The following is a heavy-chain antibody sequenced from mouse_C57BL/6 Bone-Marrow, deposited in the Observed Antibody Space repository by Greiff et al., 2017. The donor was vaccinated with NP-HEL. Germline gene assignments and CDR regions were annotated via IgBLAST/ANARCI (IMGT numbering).Heavy chain of an antibody. J-gene: IGHJ4*01. CDR3: TTSGSSPYAMDY. Sequence: VQLKESGAELVRPGASVKLSCTVSGFNIKDDYMHWVKQRPEQGLEWIGWIDPENGDTEYASKFPGKATLTADTSSNTAYLQISSLTSEDTAVYYCTTSGSSPYAMDYWGQGTSVTVSS. CDR2: IDPENGDT. CDR1: GFNIKDDY. V-gene: IGHV14-4*01. D-gene: IGHD1-1*01.